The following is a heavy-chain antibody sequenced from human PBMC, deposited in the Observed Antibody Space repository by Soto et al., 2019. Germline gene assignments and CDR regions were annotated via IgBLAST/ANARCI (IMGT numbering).Heavy chain of an antibody. D-gene: IGHD6-13*01. Sequence: EVQLLDSGGGLVQPGGSLRLSCAASGFTFSSYAMNWVRQAPGKGLEWVSVISGSGDSTYYADSVKGRFTISRDNSKNTLYLQMNSLRTEDTAVYYCARRGPGTYLDYWGHGTLVTVSS. CDR1: GFTFSSYA. CDR3: ARRGPGTYLDY. V-gene: IGHV3-23*01. J-gene: IGHJ4*01. CDR2: ISGSGDST.